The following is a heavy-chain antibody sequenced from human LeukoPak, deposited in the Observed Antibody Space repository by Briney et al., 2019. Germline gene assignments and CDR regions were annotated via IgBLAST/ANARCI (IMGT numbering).Heavy chain of an antibody. D-gene: IGHD2-2*01. CDR1: GGSFGGYY. V-gene: IGHV4-34*01. CDR2: INHSGST. Sequence: SETLSLTCAVYGGSFGGYYWSWIRPPPGKGLEWIGEINHSGSTNYNPSLKSRVTIPVDTSKNQYSLKLSSVPAADTAVYYCASVPIVVVPAAMYVYGMDVWGKGTTVTVSS. J-gene: IGHJ6*04. CDR3: ASVPIVVVPAAMYVYGMDV.